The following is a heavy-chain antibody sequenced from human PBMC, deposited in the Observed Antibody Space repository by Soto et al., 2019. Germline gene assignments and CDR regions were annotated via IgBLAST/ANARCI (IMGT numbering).Heavy chain of an antibody. Sequence: QVQLQESDPGLVKPSETLSLSCTVSGGSISSYYWSWIRQPPGKGMEWIGYVHHSWGSTYNPSLQSRVAISLDTSKSQFSLTLTSVTATDTAVYYCARPGSGALHGLVDVWGQGTTVTVSS. CDR2: VHHSWGS. V-gene: IGHV4-59*08. CDR3: ARPGSGALHGLVDV. J-gene: IGHJ6*02. CDR1: GGSISSYY. D-gene: IGHD1-26*01.